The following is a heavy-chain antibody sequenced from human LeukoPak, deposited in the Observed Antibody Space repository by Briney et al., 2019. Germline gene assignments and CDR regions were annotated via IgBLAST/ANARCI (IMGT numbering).Heavy chain of an antibody. CDR1: GGSISSYY. J-gene: IGHJ3*02. Sequence: PSETLSLTCTVSGGSISSYYWSWIRQPPGKGLEWIGYIYYSGSTNYNPSLKSRFTISVDTSKNQFSLKLSSVTAADTAVYYCASLRGDYDILTGYYNAFDIWGQGTMVTVSS. V-gene: IGHV4-59*01. D-gene: IGHD3-9*01. CDR3: ASLRGDYDILTGYYNAFDI. CDR2: IYYSGST.